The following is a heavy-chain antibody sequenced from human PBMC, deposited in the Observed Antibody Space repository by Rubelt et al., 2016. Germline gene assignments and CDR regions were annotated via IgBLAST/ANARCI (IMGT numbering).Heavy chain of an antibody. CDR3: ARFKSFSMADY. Sequence: GRGLEWIGSIYYSGSTYYNPSLKSRVTISVDTSKNQFSLKLSSVTAADTAVYYCARFKSFSMADYWGQGTLVTVSS. J-gene: IGHJ4*02. V-gene: IGHV4-39*01. CDR2: IYYSGST. D-gene: IGHD5-24*01.